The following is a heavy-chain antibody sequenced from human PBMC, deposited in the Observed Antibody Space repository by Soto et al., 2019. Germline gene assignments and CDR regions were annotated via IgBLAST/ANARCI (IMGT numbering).Heavy chain of an antibody. CDR1: GGSISSYY. D-gene: IGHD2-15*01. Sequence: ETLSLTCTVSGGSISSYYWSWIRQPPGKGLEGIGYIYYSGSTNYNPSLRSRVTISVDTSKNQFSLNLSSVTAADTAVYYCVRGPYCSGGTCYRGMDVWGQGTTVTVSS. V-gene: IGHV4-59*12. J-gene: IGHJ6*02. CDR2: IYYSGST. CDR3: VRGPYCSGGTCYRGMDV.